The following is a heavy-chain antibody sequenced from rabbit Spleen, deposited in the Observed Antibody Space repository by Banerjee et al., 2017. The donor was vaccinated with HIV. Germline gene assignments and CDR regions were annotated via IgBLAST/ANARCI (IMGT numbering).Heavy chain of an antibody. CDR2: IYTGSSGYT. CDR3: ARDAGSSFSSYGMDL. J-gene: IGHJ6*01. V-gene: IGHV1S40*01. Sequence: LEESGGGLVKPGASLTLTCTASGFSFSSNYYMCWVRQAPGKGLEWIACIYTGSSGYTYYATWATGRFTCSKTSSTTVTLQMTSLTAADTATYFCARDAGSSFSSYGMDLWGQGTLVTVS. CDR1: GFSFSSNYY. D-gene: IGHD8-1*01.